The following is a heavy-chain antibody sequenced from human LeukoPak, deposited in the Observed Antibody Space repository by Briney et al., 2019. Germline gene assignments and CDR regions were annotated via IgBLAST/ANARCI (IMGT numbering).Heavy chain of an antibody. CDR1: GFTFSRYW. D-gene: IGHD5-18*01. CDR2: INQDGSAK. J-gene: IGHJ4*02. CDR3: ARGGYSFGSFDY. V-gene: IGHV3-7*05. Sequence: GGSLRLSCAASGFTFSRYWMTWVRQAPGKGPQWVANINQDGSAKYYVDSVKDRFTVSRDNAQNSLYLQVNSLRAEDTAVYYCARGGYSFGSFDYWGQGTLLTVSS.